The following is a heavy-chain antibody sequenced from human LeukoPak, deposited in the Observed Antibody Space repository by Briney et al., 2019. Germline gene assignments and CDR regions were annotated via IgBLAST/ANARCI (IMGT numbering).Heavy chain of an antibody. Sequence: GGSLRLSCVGSGFTFRSHAMSWVRQAPEKGLEFVSGIYENGGTTYYADSVKGRFSISRDNSKNTLYLQMNSLRAEDTAVYYCARGVPYASWSGPHYSDYWGQGTLVTVSS. CDR1: GFTFRSHA. V-gene: IGHV3-23*01. CDR3: ARGVPYASWSGPHYSDY. J-gene: IGHJ4*02. D-gene: IGHD3-3*01. CDR2: IYENGGTT.